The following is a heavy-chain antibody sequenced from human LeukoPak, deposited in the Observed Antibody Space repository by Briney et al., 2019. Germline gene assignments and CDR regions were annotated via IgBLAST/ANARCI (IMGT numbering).Heavy chain of an antibody. Sequence: PGASLRLSCAASGFTFSSYAMSWVRQAPGKGLEWVSAISGSGGSTYYADSVKGRFTISRDNSKNTLYLQMNSLRAEDTAVYYCAKDGTLYSSGRFDYWGQGTLVTVPS. V-gene: IGHV3-23*01. J-gene: IGHJ4*02. CDR1: GFTFSSYA. CDR3: AKDGTLYSSGRFDY. D-gene: IGHD6-19*01. CDR2: ISGSGGST.